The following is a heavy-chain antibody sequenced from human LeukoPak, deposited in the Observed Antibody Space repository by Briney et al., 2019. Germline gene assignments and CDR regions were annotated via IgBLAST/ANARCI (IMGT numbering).Heavy chain of an antibody. Sequence: GGSLRFSCADSGFTFSTYWMSWLRQGPGKGLEWVANIKPDGSEKYYADSVKGRFSISRDNAKNSLYLQMNNLRAEDTAVYYCARTKNSGRYYYFDYWGPGTLVIVSS. J-gene: IGHJ4*02. CDR1: GFTFSTYW. D-gene: IGHD3-22*01. CDR3: ARTKNSGRYYYFDY. CDR2: IKPDGSEK. V-gene: IGHV3-7*01.